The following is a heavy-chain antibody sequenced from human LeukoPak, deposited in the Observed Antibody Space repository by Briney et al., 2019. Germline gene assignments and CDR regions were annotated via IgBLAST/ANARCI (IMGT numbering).Heavy chain of an antibody. CDR2: INHSGST. Sequence: SETLSLNCAVYSGSFSGYYWSWLRQPPGKGLEWIGEINHSGSTNYNPSLKSRVTISVDTSKNQFSLKLSSVTAADTAVYHCARLNRYYDSSVTTGDYWGQGTLVTVSS. J-gene: IGHJ4*02. CDR3: ARLNRYYDSSVTTGDY. V-gene: IGHV4-34*01. D-gene: IGHD3-22*01. CDR1: SGSFSGYY.